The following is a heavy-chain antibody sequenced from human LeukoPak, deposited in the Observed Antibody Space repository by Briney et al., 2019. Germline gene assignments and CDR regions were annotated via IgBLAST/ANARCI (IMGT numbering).Heavy chain of an antibody. D-gene: IGHD3-22*01. Sequence: ASVKVSCKASGYTFTSYGISWVRQAPGQGLEWMGWISAYNGNTNYAQKLQGRVTMTTDTSTSTAYMELRSLRSEDTAVYYCARGNYYDSSGHSRKYFDYWGQGTLVTVSS. CDR2: ISAYNGNT. V-gene: IGHV1-18*01. CDR1: GYTFTSYG. CDR3: ARGNYYDSSGHSRKYFDY. J-gene: IGHJ4*02.